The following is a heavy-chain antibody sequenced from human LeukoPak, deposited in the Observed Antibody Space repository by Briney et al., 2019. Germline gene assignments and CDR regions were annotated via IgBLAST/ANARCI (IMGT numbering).Heavy chain of an antibody. J-gene: IGHJ3*02. CDR3: ARRYCSSTFCHGAFDI. D-gene: IGHD2-2*01. Sequence: GESLKISCKGSGYTFTTYWIGWVRQMPGKGLEWMGIVAPGDSDTRYSPPFQGQVTISADKSIRTAYLQWSSLKASDTAMYYCARRYCSSTFCHGAFDIWGQGTMVTVSS. CDR2: VAPGDSDT. CDR1: GYTFTTYW. V-gene: IGHV5-51*01.